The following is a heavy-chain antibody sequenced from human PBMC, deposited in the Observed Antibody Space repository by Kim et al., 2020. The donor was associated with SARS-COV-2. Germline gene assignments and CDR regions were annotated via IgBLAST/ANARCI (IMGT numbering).Heavy chain of an antibody. Sequence: ASVKVSCKVSGYTLTELSMHWVRQAPGKGLEWMGGFDPEDGETMYAQKFQGRVTMTEDTSTDTAYMELSSLRPEDTAVYYCATAGSLWFGELFYSNWGQGTLVTVSS. D-gene: IGHD3-10*01. J-gene: IGHJ4*02. CDR3: ATAGSLWFGELFYSN. CDR1: GYTLTELS. V-gene: IGHV1-24*01. CDR2: FDPEDGET.